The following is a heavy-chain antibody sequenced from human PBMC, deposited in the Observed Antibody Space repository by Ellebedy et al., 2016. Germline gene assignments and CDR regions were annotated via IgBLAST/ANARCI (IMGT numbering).Heavy chain of an antibody. V-gene: IGHV3-74*01. Sequence: GESLKISXVVSEFTFSIYWMHWVRQAPGKGLVWVSRINSDGSSTSYADSVKGRFTISRDNAKNTLYLQMNSLRTEDTAVYYCARGSFDYWGQGILVTVSS. CDR1: EFTFSIYW. CDR3: ARGSFDY. CDR2: INSDGSST. J-gene: IGHJ4*02.